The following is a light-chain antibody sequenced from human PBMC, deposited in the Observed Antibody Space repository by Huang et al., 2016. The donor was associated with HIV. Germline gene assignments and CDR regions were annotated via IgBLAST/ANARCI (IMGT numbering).Light chain of an antibody. V-gene: IGKV3-15*01. CDR3: QQFNDWPPA. J-gene: IGKJ4*01. CDR1: QSVHNN. CDR2: AAS. Sequence: VMTQSPATLSVSPGDRATLSCRASQSVHNNLAWYRQKPGQAPRLLFYAASSRATGIPARFSGRGSGTQFTLTISSLQSEDCAVYYCQQFNDWPPAFGGGTRVEV.